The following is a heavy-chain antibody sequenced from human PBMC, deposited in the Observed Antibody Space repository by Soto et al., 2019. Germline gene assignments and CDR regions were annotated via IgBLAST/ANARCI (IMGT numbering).Heavy chain of an antibody. J-gene: IGHJ6*02. D-gene: IGHD1-26*01. CDR1: GFTFSSYG. V-gene: IGHV3-30*18. CDR3: AKDDEWELLPSAGYYYYGMDV. Sequence: GGSLRLSCAASGFTFSSYGMHWVRQAPGKGLEWVAVISYDGSNKYYADSVKGRFTISRDNSKNTLYLQMNSLRAEDTAVYYCAKDDEWELLPSAGYYYYGMDVWGQGTTVTVSS. CDR2: ISYDGSNK.